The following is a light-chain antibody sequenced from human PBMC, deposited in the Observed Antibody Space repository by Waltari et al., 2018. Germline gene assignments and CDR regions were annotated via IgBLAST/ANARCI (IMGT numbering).Light chain of an antibody. CDR3: SSYTSNNAV. V-gene: IGLV2-14*03. CDR1: SNAVGIHNF. Sequence: QSALTQPASVAGSPGQSITGPRPGISNAVGIHNFVSWYQYHPGKAPKVVIYDVSYRPSGVSDRFSGSKSGNTASLTISGLQAEDEADYYCSSYTSNNAVFGGGTKLTVL. J-gene: IGLJ3*02. CDR2: DVS.